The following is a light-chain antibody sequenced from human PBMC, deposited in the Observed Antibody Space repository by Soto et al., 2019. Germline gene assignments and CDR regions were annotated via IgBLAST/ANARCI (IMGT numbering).Light chain of an antibody. Sequence: EIVLTQSPGTLSFAPGERATLSFRASQSVSSSYLAWYQQKPGQAPRLLIYGASSRATGIPDRFSGSGSGTDFTLTISRLEPQDFAVYYCQQYGSSPTFGQGTRLEI. CDR2: GAS. CDR1: QSVSSSY. CDR3: QQYGSSPT. V-gene: IGKV3-20*01. J-gene: IGKJ5*01.